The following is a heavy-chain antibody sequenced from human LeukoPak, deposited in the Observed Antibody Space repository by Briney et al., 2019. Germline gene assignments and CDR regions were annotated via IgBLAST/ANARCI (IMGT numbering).Heavy chain of an antibody. V-gene: IGHV1-46*01. J-gene: IGHJ3*02. CDR2: INPSGGST. D-gene: IGHD1-1*01. CDR3: ARDDPAKRQAFDI. Sequence: ASVKVSCKASGYTFTSYYMHWVRQVPGQGLEWMGIINPSGGSTSYAQKFQGRVTMTRDTSTSTVYMELSSLRSEDTAVYYCARDDPAKRQAFDIWGQGTMVAVSS. CDR1: GYTFTSYY.